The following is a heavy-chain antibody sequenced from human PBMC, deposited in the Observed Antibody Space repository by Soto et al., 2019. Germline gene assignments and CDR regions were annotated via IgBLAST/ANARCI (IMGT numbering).Heavy chain of an antibody. Sequence: QVQLVESGGGVVQPGRSLRLSCAASGFTFSSYGMHWVRQAPGKGLEWVAVISYGGSNKYYADSVKGRFTISRDNSKNTLYLQMNSLRAEDTTVYYCAKDFHEQLTVDYWGQGTLVTVSS. CDR1: GFTFSSYG. D-gene: IGHD6-13*01. J-gene: IGHJ4*02. CDR3: AKDFHEQLTVDY. V-gene: IGHV3-30*18. CDR2: ISYGGSNK.